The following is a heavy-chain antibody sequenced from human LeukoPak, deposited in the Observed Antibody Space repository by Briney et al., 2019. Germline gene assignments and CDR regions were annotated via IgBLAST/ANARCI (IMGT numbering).Heavy chain of an antibody. J-gene: IGHJ6*02. D-gene: IGHD3-22*01. CDR2: IRTSGGST. CDR3: AKSWVKSNYYYYGMDV. V-gene: IGHV3-23*01. Sequence: PGGSLTLSCAASDSSFRSHDMSWVRQTLEKGLEWVSAIRTSGGSTDYADSVKGRFTISRDNSKNTLYLQMNSLRAEDTAVYYCAKSWVKSNYYYYGMDVWGQGTTVTVSS. CDR1: DSSFRSHD.